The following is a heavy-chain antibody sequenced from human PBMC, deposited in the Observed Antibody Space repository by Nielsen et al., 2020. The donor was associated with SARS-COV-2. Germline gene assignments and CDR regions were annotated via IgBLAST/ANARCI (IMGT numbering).Heavy chain of an antibody. D-gene: IGHD2-15*01. Sequence: SETLSLTCAVTGDSTNSSSYYWGWIRQSPGQGLEWIGSVHSSGGTYDSPSLKSRVTISVDTSKNQFSLKLSSVTATDTAVYYCARQTRYCSGGTCLRVSDSWGQGTLVTVSS. CDR2: VHSSGGT. CDR3: ARQTRYCSGGTCLRVSDS. V-gene: IGHV4-39*01. CDR1: GDSTNSSSYY. J-gene: IGHJ4*02.